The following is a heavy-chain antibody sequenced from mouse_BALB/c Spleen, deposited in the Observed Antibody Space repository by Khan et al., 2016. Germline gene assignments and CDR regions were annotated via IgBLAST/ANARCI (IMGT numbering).Heavy chain of an antibody. CDR2: ISYSGST. J-gene: IGHJ2*01. V-gene: IGHV3-8*02. D-gene: IGHD2-14*01. CDR3: ATYDGYYFDY. Sequence: EVQLQESGPSLVKPSQTLSLTCSVTGDSITSGYWNWIRKFPGNKLEYMGHISYSGSTYYNPSLQCRLSITRDTSTNQYYLPLNSVTTEDTATDYCATYDGYYFDYWGQGTTLTVSS. CDR1: GDSITSGY.